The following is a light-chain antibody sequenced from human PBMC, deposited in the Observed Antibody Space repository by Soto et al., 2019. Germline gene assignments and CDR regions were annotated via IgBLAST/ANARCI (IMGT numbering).Light chain of an antibody. V-gene: IGLV2-14*01. Sequence: QSVLSHSASVSGSPGHSITISCTGTGSDVGGYDYVSWYQHHPGKAPKVMIYEVTNRPSGVSNRFSGSKSGNTASLTISGLLAEDEADHYCSSYTSSSTYVFGTGTKVTAL. J-gene: IGLJ1*01. CDR3: SSYTSSSTYV. CDR2: EVT. CDR1: GSDVGGYDY.